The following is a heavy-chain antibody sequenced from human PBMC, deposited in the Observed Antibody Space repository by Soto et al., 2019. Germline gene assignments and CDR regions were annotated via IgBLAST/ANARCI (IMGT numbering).Heavy chain of an antibody. D-gene: IGHD5-18*01. V-gene: IGHV1-2*02. CDR2: LNPYNDGT. Sequence: QVRLAQSGAEVKEPGASVTVSCKASGYTFNAHYIYWMRQGPGQGLEWMGWLNPYNDGTKSAQTYQGRVTMTGHTSNNTAYMDLSRRRSHDTAVYYCPIARCIAASYSFDSWGQGTLVTVSS. CDR3: PIARCIAASYSFDS. CDR1: GYTFNAHY. J-gene: IGHJ4*02.